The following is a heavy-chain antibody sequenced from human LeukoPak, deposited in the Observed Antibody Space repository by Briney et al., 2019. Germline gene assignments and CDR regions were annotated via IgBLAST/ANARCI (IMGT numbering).Heavy chain of an antibody. D-gene: IGHD6-6*01. J-gene: IGHJ4*02. V-gene: IGHV3-23*01. Sequence: GGSLRLSCAASGFTFSSYAMSWVRQAPGKGLEWVSATSGSGGSTYYADSVKGRFTISRDNSKNTLYLQMNSLRAEDTAVYYCATDLEVAARPNYFDYWGQGTLVTVSS. CDR1: GFTFSSYA. CDR2: TSGSGGST. CDR3: ATDLEVAARPNYFDY.